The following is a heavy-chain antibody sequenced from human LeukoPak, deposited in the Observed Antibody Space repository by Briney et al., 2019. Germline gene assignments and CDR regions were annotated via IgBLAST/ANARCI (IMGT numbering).Heavy chain of an antibody. Sequence: GASVKVSCKASGYTFTSYGISWVRQAPGQGLEWMGWISAYNGNTNYAQKLQGRVTMTTDTSTSTAYMELRSLRSDDTAVYYCARDVRYYDYVWASLSSPSFDYWGQGTLVTVSS. CDR1: GYTFTSYG. D-gene: IGHD3-16*01. CDR2: ISAYNGNT. J-gene: IGHJ4*02. V-gene: IGHV1-18*01. CDR3: ARDVRYYDYVWASLSSPSFDY.